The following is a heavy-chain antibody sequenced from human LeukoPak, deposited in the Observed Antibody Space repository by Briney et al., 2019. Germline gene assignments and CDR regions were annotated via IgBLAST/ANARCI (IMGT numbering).Heavy chain of an antibody. CDR1: GFTFSSYA. D-gene: IGHD6-19*01. Sequence: GGSLRLSCAASGFTFSSYAMHWVRQAPGKGLEWVAFISSDVNNKYYADSVKGRFTISRDNSKNTLYLQMNSLRAEDTAVYYCARTPNNSGENDYWGQGTLVTVSS. CDR2: ISSDVNNK. V-gene: IGHV3-30-3*01. J-gene: IGHJ4*02. CDR3: ARTPNNSGENDY.